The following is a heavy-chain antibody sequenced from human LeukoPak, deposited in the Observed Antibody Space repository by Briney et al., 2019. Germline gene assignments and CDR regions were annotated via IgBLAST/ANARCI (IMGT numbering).Heavy chain of an antibody. V-gene: IGHV4-59*01. D-gene: IGHD5-24*01. CDR3: ARAGGLEMSTIYPHHYYYYMDV. CDR1: GGSISSYY. J-gene: IGHJ6*03. CDR2: VYYSGST. Sequence: PSETLSLTCTVSGGSISSYYWSWIRQPPGKGLEWIGYVYYSGSTYYNPSLKSRVTMSVDTSKNQFSLRLSSVTAADTAVYYCARAGGLEMSTIYPHHYYYYMDVWGKGTTVTVFS.